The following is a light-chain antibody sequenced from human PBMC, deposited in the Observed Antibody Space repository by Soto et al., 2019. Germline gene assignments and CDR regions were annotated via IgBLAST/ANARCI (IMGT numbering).Light chain of an antibody. CDR1: QTISTW. CDR2: AAS. CDR3: LQYNSYST. Sequence: DIQMTQSPSTLSASVGDRVTITCRASQTISTWLAWYQQKPGKAPKLLIYAASSLESGVPSRFSGSGSGTEFTLTISSLQPDDFATYYCLQYNSYSTFGQGTKVDIK. V-gene: IGKV1-5*01. J-gene: IGKJ1*01.